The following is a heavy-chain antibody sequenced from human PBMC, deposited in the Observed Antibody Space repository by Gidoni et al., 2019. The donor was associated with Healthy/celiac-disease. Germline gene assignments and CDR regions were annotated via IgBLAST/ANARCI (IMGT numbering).Heavy chain of an antibody. CDR1: GYTFTSYA. Sequence: QVQLVQSGAEVKKPGASVQVSCKASGYTFTSYAMHWVRQAPGQRLEWMGWINAGNGNTKYSQKFQGRVTITRDTSASTAYMELSSLRSEDTAVYYCARERSQWLVPFDPWGQGTLVTVSS. CDR3: ARERSQWLVPFDP. D-gene: IGHD6-19*01. CDR2: INAGNGNT. J-gene: IGHJ5*02. V-gene: IGHV1-3*01.